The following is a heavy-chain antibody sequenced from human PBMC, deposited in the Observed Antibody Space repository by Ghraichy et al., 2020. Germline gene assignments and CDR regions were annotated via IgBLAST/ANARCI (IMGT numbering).Heavy chain of an antibody. CDR3: ARPGGIAVSGPPPAFDI. V-gene: IGHV4-59*01. CDR2: LFYSGNT. J-gene: IGHJ3*02. Sequence: SQTLSLTCTVSGDSITNYDWSWIRQPPGKGLEWVGYLFYSGNTNNNPSLKSRVTISVDTSKNPFSLKLGSVTAADTAVYYCARPGGIAVSGPPPAFDIWGRRAMVTVSS. CDR1: GDSITNYD. D-gene: IGHD6-19*01.